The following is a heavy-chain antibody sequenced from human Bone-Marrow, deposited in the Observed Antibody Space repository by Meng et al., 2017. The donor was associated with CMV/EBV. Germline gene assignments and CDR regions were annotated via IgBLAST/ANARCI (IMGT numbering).Heavy chain of an antibody. D-gene: IGHD5-18*01. CDR1: GFGFSAYW. V-gene: IGHV3-74*01. CDR3: ARRIQPYYFDY. Sequence: GGSLRLSCAASGFGFSAYWMHWARQGPGKGLVWVSRINHDGSNTIYADSVKGRFTISRDNSKNTLYLQMNSLRAEDTAVYYCARRIQPYYFDYWGQGTLVTVSS. J-gene: IGHJ4*02. CDR2: INHDGSNT.